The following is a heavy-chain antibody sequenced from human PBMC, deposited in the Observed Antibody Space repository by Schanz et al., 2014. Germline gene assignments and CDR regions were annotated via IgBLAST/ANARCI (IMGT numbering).Heavy chain of an antibody. J-gene: IGHJ4*02. Sequence: QVQLVQSGREVKKPGASVKVSCKASGYTFPSYGISWVRQAPGQGPEWMGIIHPSGGSTNYAQQFLGRLTMTRDTSTNTVYMNLSSLTSADTAVYYCARGFLASGGKTFDCWGQGTLVTVSS. D-gene: IGHD1-26*01. V-gene: IGHV1-46*01. CDR1: GYTFPSYG. CDR3: ARGFLASGGKTFDC. CDR2: IHPSGGST.